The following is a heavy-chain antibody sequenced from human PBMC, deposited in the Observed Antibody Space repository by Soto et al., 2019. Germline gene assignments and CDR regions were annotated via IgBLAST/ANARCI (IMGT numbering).Heavy chain of an antibody. CDR2: ISGSGGST. D-gene: IGHD2-21*02. CDR1: GSTFSSYA. J-gene: IGHJ3*02. V-gene: IGHV3-23*01. Sequence: PGGPLSLSCAASGSTFSSYAMSWVRQAPGQGLEWVSAISGSGGSTYSADSVKGRFTISRDNSKNTLYLQMNSLRAEDTAVYYCAKDLKPTDWIVVVTRWGAFDIWGQGTMVTVSS. CDR3: AKDLKPTDWIVVVTRWGAFDI.